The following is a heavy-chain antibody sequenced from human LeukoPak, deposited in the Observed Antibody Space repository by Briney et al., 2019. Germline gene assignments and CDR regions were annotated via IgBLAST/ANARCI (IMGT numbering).Heavy chain of an antibody. CDR1: GFTLSGSA. CDR2: IRSKANSYAT. CDR3: TRRGSIAVAGMGDY. Sequence: GGSLRLSCAAPGFTLSGSAMHWVRQASGKGLEWVGRIRSKANSYATAYAASVTGRFTISRDDSKNTAYLQMNSLKTEDTAVYYCTRRGSIAVAGMGDYWGQGTLVTVSS. D-gene: IGHD6-19*01. J-gene: IGHJ4*02. V-gene: IGHV3-73*01.